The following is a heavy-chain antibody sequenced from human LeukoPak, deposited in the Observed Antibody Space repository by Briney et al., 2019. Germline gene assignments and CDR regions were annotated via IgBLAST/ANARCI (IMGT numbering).Heavy chain of an antibody. J-gene: IGHJ6*03. CDR2: INSDGSST. CDR3: ARAKYQLDILYYYYYMDV. V-gene: IGHV3-74*01. CDR1: GFTFSGYW. Sequence: PGGSLRLSCAASGFTFSGYWMHWVRQAPGKGLVWVSRINSDGSSTSYADSVKGRFTISRDNAKNSLYLQMNSLRAEDTAVYYCARAKYQLDILYYYYYMDVWGKGTTVTVSS. D-gene: IGHD2-2*01.